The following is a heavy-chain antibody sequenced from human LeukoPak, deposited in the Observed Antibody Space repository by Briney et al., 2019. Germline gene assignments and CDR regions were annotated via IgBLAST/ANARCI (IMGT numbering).Heavy chain of an antibody. CDR2: ITNGGSTI. D-gene: IGHD3-9*01. Sequence: GGSLRLSCAASGFTFSDYNMNWVRQAPGKGLEWVSYITNGGSTIHYADSVKGRFTISRDNAKNSLYLQMYSLRAGDTAVYYCARSIGLTGGGVDVWGQGTTVTVSS. J-gene: IGHJ6*02. V-gene: IGHV3-11*01. CDR3: ARSIGLTGGGVDV. CDR1: GFTFSDYN.